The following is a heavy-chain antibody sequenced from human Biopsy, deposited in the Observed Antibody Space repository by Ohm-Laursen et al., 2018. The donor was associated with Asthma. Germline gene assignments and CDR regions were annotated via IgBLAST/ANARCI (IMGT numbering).Heavy chain of an antibody. D-gene: IGHD2-21*02. CDR1: GGSINNFY. CDR3: ARGVDRVTGLLDHFDS. V-gene: IGHV4-59*01. Sequence: GTLSLTCTVSGGSINNFYWSWIRQPPGKGLESIGHVYYSGSTNYNPSLKSRVTISIDAPKNRFSLKLTSVTAADTAVYYCARGVDRVTGLLDHFDSWGQGTLVTVSS. J-gene: IGHJ4*02. CDR2: VYYSGST.